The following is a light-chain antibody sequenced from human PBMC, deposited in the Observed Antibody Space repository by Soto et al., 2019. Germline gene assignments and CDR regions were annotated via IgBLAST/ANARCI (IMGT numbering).Light chain of an antibody. Sequence: QSVLTLPPSVSGAPGQRVTISCTGSSSNIGAGYDVHWYQQLPGTAPKLLIYGNSNRPSGVPDGFSGSKSGTSASLAITGLQSEDEADYYCQSYDSSLSRYVIFGGGTKLTVL. CDR3: QSYDSSLSRYVI. CDR1: SSNIGAGYD. V-gene: IGLV1-40*01. CDR2: GNS. J-gene: IGLJ2*01.